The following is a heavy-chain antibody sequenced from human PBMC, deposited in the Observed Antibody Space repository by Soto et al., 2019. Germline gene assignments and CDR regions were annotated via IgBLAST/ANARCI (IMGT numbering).Heavy chain of an antibody. Sequence: ESGPTLVNPTQTLTLTCTFSGFSLSTSGMCVSWIRQPPGKALEWLALIDWDDDKYYSTSLKTRLTISKDTSKNQVVLTMTNMDPVDTATYYCARVTYDYYGSGSYYHFDYWGQGTLVTVSS. D-gene: IGHD3-10*01. CDR1: GFSLSTSGMC. J-gene: IGHJ4*02. CDR3: ARVTYDYYGSGSYYHFDY. V-gene: IGHV2-70*01. CDR2: IDWDDDK.